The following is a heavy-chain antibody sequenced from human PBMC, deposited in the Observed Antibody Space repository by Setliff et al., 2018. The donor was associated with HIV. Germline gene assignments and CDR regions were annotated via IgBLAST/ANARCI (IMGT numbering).Heavy chain of an antibody. V-gene: IGHV1-69*13. J-gene: IGHJ4*02. CDR2: IIPIFGTT. CDR3: ARAPFTSGHYGADY. CDR1: GGTLTTYG. D-gene: IGHD3-10*01. Sequence: SVKVSCKASGGTLTTYGISWVRQAPGQGLEWMGQIIPIFGTTNYAQKFQGRVTITADESTSTVYMELRSLRSEDTAVYCCARAPFTSGHYGADYWGQGTLVTVSS.